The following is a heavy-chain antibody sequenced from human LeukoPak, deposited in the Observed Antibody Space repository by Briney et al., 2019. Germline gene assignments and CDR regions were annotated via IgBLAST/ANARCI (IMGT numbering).Heavy chain of an antibody. V-gene: IGHV4-39*07. J-gene: IGHJ4*02. CDR2: IYYSGST. Sequence: KSSETLSLTCTVSGGSISSSSYYWGWIRQPPGKGLEWIGSIYYSGSTYYNPSLKSRVTISVDTSKNQFSLKLSSVTAADTAVYYCARVKGSIITMVRGVRGDSYYFDYWGQGTLVTVSS. CDR3: ARVKGSIITMVRGVRGDSYYFDY. D-gene: IGHD3-10*01. CDR1: GGSISSSSYY.